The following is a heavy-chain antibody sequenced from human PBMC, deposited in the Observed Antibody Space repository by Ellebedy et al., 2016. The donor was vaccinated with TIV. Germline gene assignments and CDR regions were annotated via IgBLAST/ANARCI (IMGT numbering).Heavy chain of an antibody. Sequence: PGGSLRLSCATSGFTFSANVMAWVRQIPGKGLKWVSAMREYDGRTFYADSVKGRFTISRDNSRDTLFLQMNSLRAEDTAVYYCTKRAEGWGFFDYWGQGILVTVSS. D-gene: IGHD3-16*01. CDR3: TKRAEGWGFFDY. V-gene: IGHV3-23*01. CDR1: GFTFSANV. J-gene: IGHJ4*02. CDR2: MREYDGRT.